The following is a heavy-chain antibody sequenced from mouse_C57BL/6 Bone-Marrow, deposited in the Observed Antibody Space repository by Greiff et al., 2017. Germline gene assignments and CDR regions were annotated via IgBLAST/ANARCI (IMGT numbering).Heavy chain of an antibody. CDR1: GFTFSDYG. Sequence: DVQLVESGGGLVKPGGSLKLSCAASGFTFSDYGMHWVRQAPEKGLEWVAYISSGSSTIYYADTVKGRFTISRDNAKNTLFLQMTSLRSEETAVYYCARGWFAYWGQGTLVTVSA. CDR3: ARGWFAY. J-gene: IGHJ3*01. CDR2: ISSGSSTI. V-gene: IGHV5-17*01.